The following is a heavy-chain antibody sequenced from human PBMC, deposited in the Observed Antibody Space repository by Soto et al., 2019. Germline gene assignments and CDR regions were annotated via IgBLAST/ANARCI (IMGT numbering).Heavy chain of an antibody. J-gene: IGHJ6*02. V-gene: IGHV2-5*02. CDR3: AHARRLSGYEYYYYYYAMDV. D-gene: IGHD5-12*01. CDR1: GFSLSTSGVG. CDR2: IYWDADK. Sequence: QITLKESGPTLVKPTQTLTLTCTFSGFSLSTSGVGVGWIRQPPGKALEWLALIYWDADKRYSPSLKSRLTITTDTSKNQVVLTRTTMAPVDTATYYCAHARRLSGYEYYYYYYAMDVWGQGTTVTVSS.